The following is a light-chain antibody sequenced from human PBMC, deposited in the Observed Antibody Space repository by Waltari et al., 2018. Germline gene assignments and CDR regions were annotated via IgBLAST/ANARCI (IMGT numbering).Light chain of an antibody. CDR1: QSVLSSSNNKNY. CDR2: WAS. Sequence: DIVMTQSPDSLAVSLGERATIDCKSSQSVLSSSNNKNYLAWYQQKPRQPPKLLISWASTRESGVPDRFSGSGSGTDFTLTISSLQAEDVAVYYCQQYDSTPLTFGGGTKVEIK. CDR3: QQYDSTPLT. J-gene: IGKJ4*01. V-gene: IGKV4-1*01.